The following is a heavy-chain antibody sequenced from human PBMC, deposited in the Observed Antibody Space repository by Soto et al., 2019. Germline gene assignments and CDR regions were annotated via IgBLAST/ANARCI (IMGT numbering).Heavy chain of an antibody. J-gene: IGHJ3*02. CDR1: GYVFTAYW. CDR3: ATQMTTSQDAFDI. D-gene: IGHD4-4*01. V-gene: IGHV5-51*01. Sequence: GESLKISCKTSGYVFTAYWIGWVRQMPGKGLEWMGIIYPGGDSDTRYSQSSQGQVAISADKSITTAYLQWNSLKASDTAMYYCATQMTTSQDAFDIWGQGTMVTVSS. CDR2: IYPGGDSDT.